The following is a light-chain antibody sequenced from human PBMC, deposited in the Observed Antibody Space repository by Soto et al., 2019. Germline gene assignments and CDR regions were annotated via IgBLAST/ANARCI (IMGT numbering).Light chain of an antibody. CDR3: QQYNNWPRT. CDR1: QSVSNN. CDR2: DAS. V-gene: IGKV3D-15*01. J-gene: IGKJ5*01. Sequence: EIVLTQSPGTLSLSPGERATLSCRASQSVSNNYLAWYQQKPGQAPRLLIYDASNRATGIPARFSGSGSGTEFTLTIISLQSEDFAVYYCQQYNNWPRTFGQGTRLEI.